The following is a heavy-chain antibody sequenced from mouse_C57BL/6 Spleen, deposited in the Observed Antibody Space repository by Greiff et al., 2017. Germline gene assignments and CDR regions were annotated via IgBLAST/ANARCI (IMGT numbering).Heavy chain of an antibody. D-gene: IGHD1-1*01. Sequence: QVQLKQPGAELVRPGSSVKLSCKASGYTFTSYWMHWVKQRPIQGLEWIGNIDPSDSETHYNQKFKDKATLTVDKSSSTAYMQLSSLTSEDSAVYYCAREDITTVVAHFDYWGQGTTLTVSS. V-gene: IGHV1-52*01. CDR3: AREDITTVVAHFDY. CDR1: GYTFTSYW. J-gene: IGHJ2*01. CDR2: IDPSDSET.